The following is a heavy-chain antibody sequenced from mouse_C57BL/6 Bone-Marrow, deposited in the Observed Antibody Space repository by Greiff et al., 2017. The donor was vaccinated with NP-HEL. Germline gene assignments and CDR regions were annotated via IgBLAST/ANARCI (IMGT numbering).Heavy chain of an antibody. CDR2: IHPSDSDT. CDR1: GYTFTSYW. V-gene: IGHV1-74*01. Sequence: QVQLQQPGAELVKPGASVKVSCKASGYTFTSYWMHWVKQRPGQGLEWIGRIHPSDSDTNYNQKFKGQATLTVDKSSSAAYMQLSSPTSEAAAFYYGAMKSLLLRYDYWGQGTTLTVSS. CDR3: AMKSLLLRYDY. D-gene: IGHD1-1*01. J-gene: IGHJ2*01.